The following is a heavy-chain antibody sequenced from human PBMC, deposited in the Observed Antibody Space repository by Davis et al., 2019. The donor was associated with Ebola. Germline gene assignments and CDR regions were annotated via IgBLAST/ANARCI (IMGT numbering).Heavy chain of an antibody. J-gene: IGHJ3*02. Sequence: GESLKISCAVSGFTFSNYWMSWVRQAPGKGLEWVANIKPDGTETHYVDSVKGRFTISRDNARNSLYLQMNSLRAEDTAVYYCTREDFCDTWGPGTLVTVSS. CDR1: GFTFSNYW. V-gene: IGHV3-7*01. CDR3: TREDFCDT. D-gene: IGHD2/OR15-2a*01. CDR2: IKPDGTET.